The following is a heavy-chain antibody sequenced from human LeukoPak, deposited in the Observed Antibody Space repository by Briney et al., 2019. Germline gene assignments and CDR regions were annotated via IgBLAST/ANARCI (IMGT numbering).Heavy chain of an antibody. Sequence: GGSLRLSCAASGFTFSSYWMNWARQAPGKGLEWVASINHNGNVNYYVDSVKGRFTISRDNAKNSLYLQMSNLRAEDTAVYYCARGGEGSITMIVVAPFDYWGQGTLVTVSS. CDR3: ARGGEGSITMIVVAPFDY. V-gene: IGHV3-7*03. CDR1: GFTFSSYW. D-gene: IGHD3-22*01. J-gene: IGHJ4*02. CDR2: INHNGNVN.